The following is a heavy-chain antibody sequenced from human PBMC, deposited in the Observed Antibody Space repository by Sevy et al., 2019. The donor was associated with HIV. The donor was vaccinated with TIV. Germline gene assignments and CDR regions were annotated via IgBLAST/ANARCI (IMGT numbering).Heavy chain of an antibody. V-gene: IGHV3-30*03. CDR3: AQVGGSKWELFEFYAMHV. D-gene: IGHD1-26*01. CDR1: GISFNNYG. CDR2: ITYDGINQ. J-gene: IGHJ6*02. Sequence: GGSLRLSCAASGISFNNYGMHWVRRAPGKGLEWLAVITYDGINQYYADSVKGRFTISRDESKNTLYLQMNSLRVEDEAVYYCAQVGGSKWELFEFYAMHVWGQGTTVTVSS.